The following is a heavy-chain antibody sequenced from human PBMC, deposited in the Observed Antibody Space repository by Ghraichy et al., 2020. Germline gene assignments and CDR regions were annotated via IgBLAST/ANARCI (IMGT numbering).Heavy chain of an antibody. V-gene: IGHV4-39*02. CDR2: INYSGSA. CDR1: GGSFSSTSYY. Sequence: ETLSLTCSFSGGSFSSTSYYWGWIRQPPGKGLEWIANINYSGSAYYNPSLKSRVTISVDTSKTHFSLKLSSVTAADTAVYYCARRKGGSSSWENWGQGTLVTVSS. D-gene: IGHD6-13*01. CDR3: ARRKGGSSSWEN. J-gene: IGHJ4*02.